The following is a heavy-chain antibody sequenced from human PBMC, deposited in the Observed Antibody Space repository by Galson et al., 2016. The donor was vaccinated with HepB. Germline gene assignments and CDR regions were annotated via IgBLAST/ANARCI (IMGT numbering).Heavy chain of an antibody. CDR1: GFTFSTYA. CDR3: ARDRRYDYVWGSYPYFDY. CDR2: ISYDGSNE. J-gene: IGHJ4*02. Sequence: SLRLSCAVSGFTFSTYAMHWVRQAPGKGLEWVAVISYDGSNEFYADSVKGRFTISRDNSMHTLYLQMNSLRTEDTAVYYCARDRRYDYVWGSYPYFDYWGQGTLVTVSS. D-gene: IGHD3-16*02. V-gene: IGHV3-30-3*01.